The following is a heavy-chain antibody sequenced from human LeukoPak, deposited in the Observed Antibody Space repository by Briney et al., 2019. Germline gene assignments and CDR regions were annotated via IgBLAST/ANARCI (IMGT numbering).Heavy chain of an antibody. V-gene: IGHV1-46*01. CDR1: GYTFTSYY. Sequence: ASVKVSCKASGYTFTSYYMHWVRQAPGQGLEWMGIINPSGGSTSYAQKFQGRVTMTRDTSTSTAYMELSSLRSEDTAVYYCARDSQDCSGGSCYSDYFDYWGQGTLVTVSS. J-gene: IGHJ4*02. D-gene: IGHD2-15*01. CDR2: INPSGGST. CDR3: ARDSQDCSGGSCYSDYFDY.